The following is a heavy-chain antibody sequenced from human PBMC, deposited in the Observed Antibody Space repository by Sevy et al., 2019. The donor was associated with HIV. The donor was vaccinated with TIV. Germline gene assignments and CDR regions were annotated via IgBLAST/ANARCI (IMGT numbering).Heavy chain of an antibody. CDR3: ARFRDYYYDSSGYPNWYFDL. V-gene: IGHV4-59*01. Sequence: SETLSLTCTVSGGSISSYYWSWIRQPPGKGLEWIGYIYYSGSTNYNPSLKSRVTISVDTSKNQLSLMLSSVTAADTAVYYCARFRDYYYDSSGYPNWYFDLWGRGTLVTVSS. D-gene: IGHD3-22*01. J-gene: IGHJ2*01. CDR2: IYYSGST. CDR1: GGSISSYY.